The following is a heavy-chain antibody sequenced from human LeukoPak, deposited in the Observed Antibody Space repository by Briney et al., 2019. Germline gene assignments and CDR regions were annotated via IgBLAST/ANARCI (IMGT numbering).Heavy chain of an antibody. CDR1: GFTVGSNY. CDR2: IFSGGST. V-gene: IGHV3-66*01. D-gene: IGHD3-22*01. J-gene: IGHJ4*02. Sequence: GGSLRLSSAVSGFTVGSNYMSWVRQAPGKGLEWVSVIFSGGSTYYADSVKGRFTISRDDSKNTVYLQMNSLRAEDTSVYFCARGGESSGYYYADYWGQGTLVTVSS. CDR3: ARGGESSGYYYADY.